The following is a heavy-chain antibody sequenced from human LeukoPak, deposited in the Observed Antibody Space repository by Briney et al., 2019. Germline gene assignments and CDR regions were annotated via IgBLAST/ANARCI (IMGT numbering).Heavy chain of an antibody. J-gene: IGHJ4*02. D-gene: IGHD3-9*01. CDR1: GFTFDDYA. Sequence: GGFLRLSCAASGFTFDDYAMHWVRQAPGKGLEWVSGISWNSGSIGYADSVKGRFTISRDNAKNSLYLQMNSLRAEDTALYYCAKDMREYDILTGYLDYWGQGTLVTVSS. V-gene: IGHV3-9*01. CDR2: ISWNSGSI. CDR3: AKDMREYDILTGYLDY.